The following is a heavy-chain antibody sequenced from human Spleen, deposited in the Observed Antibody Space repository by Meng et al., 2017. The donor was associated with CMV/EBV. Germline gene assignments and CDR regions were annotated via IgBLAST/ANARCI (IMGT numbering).Heavy chain of an antibody. CDR1: TITTYG. CDR3: AREYCGGDCSFANFYFDN. J-gene: IGHJ4*02. Sequence: TITTYGLSWVRQAHGQGIEWLGWISSHSGDTRYAPTVQGRVTMTTDTSTNTAYMELRSLRSDDTAIYYCAREYCGGDCSFANFYFDNWGQGTLVTVSS. V-gene: IGHV1-18*04. CDR2: ISSHSGDT. D-gene: IGHD2-21*01.